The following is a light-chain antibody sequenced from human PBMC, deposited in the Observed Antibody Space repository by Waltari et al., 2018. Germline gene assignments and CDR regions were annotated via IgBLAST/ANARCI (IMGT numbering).Light chain of an antibody. V-gene: IGLV2-11*01. J-gene: IGLJ1*01. Sequence: QSALIQPRAVSRSPGPSAILSCPGASRAVGADDHVPWYQQHPGKAPTLIIYDVNNRPSGVPDRFSGSKSGNTASLTISGLQAEDEADYYCCSYAGNYANYVFGTGTKLT. CDR3: CSYAGNYANYV. CDR1: SRAVGADDH. CDR2: DVN.